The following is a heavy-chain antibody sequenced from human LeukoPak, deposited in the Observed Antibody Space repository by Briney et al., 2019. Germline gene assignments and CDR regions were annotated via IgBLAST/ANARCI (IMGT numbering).Heavy chain of an antibody. CDR1: GGSISSYY. V-gene: IGHV4-59*12. CDR3: ARERDFYDSSGSPSY. Sequence: NTSETLSLTCTVSGGSISSYYWSWIRQPPGRGLEWIGYIYYSGSTNYNPSLKSRVTISVDTSKNQFSLKVRSVTAADTAVYYCARERDFYDSSGSPSYWGQGTLVIVSS. D-gene: IGHD3-22*01. J-gene: IGHJ4*02. CDR2: IYYSGST.